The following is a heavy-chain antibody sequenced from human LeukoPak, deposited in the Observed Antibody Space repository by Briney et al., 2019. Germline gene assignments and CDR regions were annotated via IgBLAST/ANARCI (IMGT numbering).Heavy chain of an antibody. V-gene: IGHV3-7*02. Sequence: GGSLRLSCVASGFNCGDYWMNWVRQAPGKGLEWVALINRDGSEKHYVDSVKGRFTVSRDTTENSLYLQMNSLRAEDTAVYYCASFDFGDNGYFDYWGQGTLVTVSS. CDR2: INRDGSEK. CDR3: ASFDFGDNGYFDY. J-gene: IGHJ4*02. CDR1: GFNCGDYW. D-gene: IGHD4-17*01.